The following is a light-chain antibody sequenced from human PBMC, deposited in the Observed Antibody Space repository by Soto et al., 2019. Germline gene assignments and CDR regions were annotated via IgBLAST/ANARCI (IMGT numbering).Light chain of an antibody. Sequence: QSALTQPASGSGSPGQSINISCTGTSRDAGAYPHVTWHHQHPGKAPKLMIHEVSRRPSGVSNRFSGSKSGNTASLTISGLQAEDEADYYCSSYTSSSAPYVFGTGTKVTVL. CDR2: EVS. CDR3: SSYTSSSAPYV. CDR1: SRDAGAYPH. V-gene: IGLV2-14*01. J-gene: IGLJ1*01.